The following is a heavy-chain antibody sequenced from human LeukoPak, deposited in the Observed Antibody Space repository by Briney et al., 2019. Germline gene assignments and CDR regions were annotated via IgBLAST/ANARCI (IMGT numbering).Heavy chain of an antibody. CDR2: MNPNSGNT. CDR1: GYTFTSYD. D-gene: IGHD5-24*01. CDR3: ARDNSVRDEAWWFNP. J-gene: IGHJ5*02. Sequence: ASVKVSCKASGYTFTSYDINRVRQATGQGLEWMGWMNPNSGNTGYAQKFQGRVTMTRNTSISTAYMELSRLRSDDTAVYYCARDNSVRDEAWWFNPWGQGTLVTVSS. V-gene: IGHV1-8*01.